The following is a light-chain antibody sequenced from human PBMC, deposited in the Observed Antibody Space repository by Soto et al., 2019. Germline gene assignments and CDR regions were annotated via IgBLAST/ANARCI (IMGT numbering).Light chain of an antibody. J-gene: IGLJ1*01. CDR3: AEWDDSLNGYV. CDR1: SSNIGSNT. V-gene: IGLV1-44*01. Sequence: QSVLTQPPSASGTPGQRVTISCSGSSSNIGSNTVNWYQQIPGTAPKVLIYTNNQRPSGVPDRFSGYKSGTSASLAISGLQSEDEADYYCAEWDDSLNGYVFGPGTKVTVL. CDR2: TNN.